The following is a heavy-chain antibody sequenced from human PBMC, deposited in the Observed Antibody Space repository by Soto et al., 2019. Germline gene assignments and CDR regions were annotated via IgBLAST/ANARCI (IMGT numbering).Heavy chain of an antibody. CDR2: IYYSGST. Sequence: QVQLQESGPGVVKPSQTLSLTCTVSGDSISSGGYYWSWIRQHPGEGLEWIGYIYYSGSTFYNPSLKSRVTISVDTSKNQFSLRLTSVTAADTAMYCCARGRNTPSCFPYYYYAMDVWGQGTTVTVSS. J-gene: IGHJ6*02. V-gene: IGHV4-31*03. CDR3: ARGRNTPSCFPYYYYAMDV. D-gene: IGHD2-2*01. CDR1: GDSISSGGYY.